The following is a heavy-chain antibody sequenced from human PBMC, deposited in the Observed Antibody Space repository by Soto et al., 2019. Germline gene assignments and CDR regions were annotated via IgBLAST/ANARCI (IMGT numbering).Heavy chain of an antibody. V-gene: IGHV3-53*04. Sequence: PGGSLRLSCAASGFTVSSNYMSWVRQAPWKGLEWVSVIYSGGSTYYADSVKGRFTISRHNSKNTLYLQMNSLRAEDTAVYYCVKDLGDYAHPRVYFDYWGQGTLVTVSS. CDR3: VKDLGDYAHPRVYFDY. D-gene: IGHD4-17*01. J-gene: IGHJ4*02. CDR1: GFTVSSNY. CDR2: IYSGGST.